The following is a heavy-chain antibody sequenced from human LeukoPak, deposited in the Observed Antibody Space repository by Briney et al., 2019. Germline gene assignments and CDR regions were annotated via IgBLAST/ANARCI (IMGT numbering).Heavy chain of an antibody. CDR2: INTNTGNP. CDR3: AREAYSSSWHYYYYMDV. V-gene: IGHV7-4-1*02. D-gene: IGHD6-13*01. J-gene: IGHJ6*03. CDR1: GYTFTSYA. Sequence: ASVKVSCKASGYTFTSYAMNWVRQAPGHGLEWMGWINTNTGNPTFAQGFTGHFVFSLDTSVSTSFLQIRSLKAEDTAVYYCAREAYSSSWHYYYYMDVWGKGTTVTISS.